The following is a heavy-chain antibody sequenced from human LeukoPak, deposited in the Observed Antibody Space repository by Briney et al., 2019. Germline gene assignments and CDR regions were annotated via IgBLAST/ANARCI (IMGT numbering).Heavy chain of an antibody. V-gene: IGHV1-69*04. J-gene: IGHJ4*02. CDR1: GGTFSSYA. CDR2: IIPILGIA. CDR3: ATYPYYYDSSGYLTTGY. D-gene: IGHD3-22*01. Sequence: SVKVSCKASGGTFSSYAISWVRQAPGQGLEWMGRIIPILGIANYAQKFQGRVTITADKSTSTAYMELSSLRSEDTAVYYCATYPYYYDSSGYLTTGYWGQGTLVTVSS.